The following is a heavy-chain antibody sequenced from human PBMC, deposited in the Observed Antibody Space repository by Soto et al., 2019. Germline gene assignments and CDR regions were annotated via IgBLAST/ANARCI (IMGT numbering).Heavy chain of an antibody. CDR2: IYYSGST. CDR1: GGSISSGGYC. J-gene: IGHJ3*02. Sequence: PSETLSLTCTVSGGSISSGGYCWSWIRQHPGKGLEWIGYIYYSGSTYYNPSLKSRVTISVDTSKNQFSLKLSSVTAADTAVYYCARDNGNDNSYAFDIWGQGTMVTVS. D-gene: IGHD3-22*01. V-gene: IGHV4-31*03. CDR3: ARDNGNDNSYAFDI.